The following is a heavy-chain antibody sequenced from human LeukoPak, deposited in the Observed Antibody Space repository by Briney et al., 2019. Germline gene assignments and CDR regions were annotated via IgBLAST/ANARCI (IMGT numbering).Heavy chain of an antibody. CDR3: ARDQMGGDGPKRWNWFDP. Sequence: PSETLSLTCTVSGGSISSYYWSWIRQPAGKGLEWIGRIYTSGSTNYNPSLKSRVTMSVDTSKNQFSLKLSSVTAADTAVYYCARDQMGGDGPKRWNWFDPWGQGTLVTVSS. V-gene: IGHV4-4*07. J-gene: IGHJ5*02. CDR2: IYTSGST. D-gene: IGHD5-24*01. CDR1: GGSISSYY.